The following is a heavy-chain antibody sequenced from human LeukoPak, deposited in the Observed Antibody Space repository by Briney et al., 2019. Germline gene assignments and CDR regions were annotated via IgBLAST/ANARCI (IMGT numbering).Heavy chain of an antibody. CDR3: AREGIVGAFYYYYGMDV. Sequence: PSETLSLTCTVSGGSISSSSYYWGWIRQPPGKGLEWIGSIYYSGSTYYNPSLKSRVTISVDTSKNQFSLKLSSVTAADTAVYYCAREGIVGAFYYYYGMDVWGQGTTVTVSS. CDR2: IYYSGST. CDR1: GGSISSSSYY. V-gene: IGHV4-39*07. J-gene: IGHJ6*02. D-gene: IGHD1-26*01.